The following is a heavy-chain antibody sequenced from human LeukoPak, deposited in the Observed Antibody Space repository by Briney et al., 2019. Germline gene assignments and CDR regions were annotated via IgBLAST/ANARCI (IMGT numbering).Heavy chain of an antibody. CDR3: AKGSSSWSGYDAFDI. J-gene: IGHJ3*02. Sequence: GGSLRLSCAASGFTFSSYAMSWVRQAPGKGLEWVSAISGSGGSTYYADSVKGRFTISRDNSKNTLYLQMNSLRVEDTAVYYCAKGSSSWSGYDAFDIWGRGTMVTVSS. V-gene: IGHV3-23*01. CDR1: GFTFSSYA. CDR2: ISGSGGST. D-gene: IGHD6-13*01.